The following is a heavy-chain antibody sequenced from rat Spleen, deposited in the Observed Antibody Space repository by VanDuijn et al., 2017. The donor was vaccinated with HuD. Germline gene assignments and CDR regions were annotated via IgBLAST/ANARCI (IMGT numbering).Heavy chain of an antibody. CDR1: GYSITSNY. CDR3: VRPNYGGYIPYYFDY. J-gene: IGHJ2*01. D-gene: IGHD1-11*01. V-gene: IGHV3-1*01. CDR2: ISYSGGT. Sequence: DVQLQESGPGLVKPSQSLSLTCSVTGYSITSNYWGWLRKFTGNKIEWIGHISYSGGTSYNPSLKSRISITRDTSKNQFFLQLNSVTTEDTATYYCVRPNYGGYIPYYFDYWGQGVMVTVSS.